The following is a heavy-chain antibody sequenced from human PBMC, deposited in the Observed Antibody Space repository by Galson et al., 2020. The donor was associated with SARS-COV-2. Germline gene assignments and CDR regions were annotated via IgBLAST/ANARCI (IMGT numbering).Heavy chain of an antibody. D-gene: IGHD2-21*02. Sequence: SETLSLTCTVSGGSISSSSYYWGWIRQPPGKGLEWIGSIYYSGSTYYNPSLKSRVTISVDTSKNQFSLKLSSVTAADTAVYYCARLMTVVTPGDYWGQGTLVTVSS. J-gene: IGHJ4*02. CDR1: GGSISSSSYY. CDR3: ARLMTVVTPGDY. CDR2: IYYSGST. V-gene: IGHV4-39*01.